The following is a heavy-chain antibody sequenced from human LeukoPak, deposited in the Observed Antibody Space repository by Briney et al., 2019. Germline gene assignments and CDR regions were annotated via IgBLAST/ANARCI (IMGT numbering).Heavy chain of an antibody. CDR3: ARGRRVHYDRSGYALDY. CDR1: GYTFTSYD. D-gene: IGHD3-22*01. V-gene: IGHV1-8*03. CDR2: TSPNSGNT. Sequence: ASVTVSCKASGYTFTSYDINWVRQATGQGLEWMGWTSPNSGNTGYAQKFQGRVTITRNTSISTAYMELSSLRSEDTAVYYCARGRRVHYDRSGYALDYWGQGTLVTVSS. J-gene: IGHJ4*02.